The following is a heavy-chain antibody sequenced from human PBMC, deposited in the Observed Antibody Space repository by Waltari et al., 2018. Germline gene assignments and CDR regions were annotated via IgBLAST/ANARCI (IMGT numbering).Heavy chain of an antibody. CDR3: ASILGSYDAFDI. Sequence: QVQLQESGSGLVKPSETLSLTCTVSGGSISSYYWSWIRQPPGKGLEWIGYIYYSGSTNYNPSLKSRVTISVDTSKNQVSLKLSSVTAADTAVYYCASILGSYDAFDIWGQGTMVTVSS. CDR2: IYYSGST. J-gene: IGHJ3*02. CDR1: GGSISSYY. V-gene: IGHV4-59*01. D-gene: IGHD1-26*01.